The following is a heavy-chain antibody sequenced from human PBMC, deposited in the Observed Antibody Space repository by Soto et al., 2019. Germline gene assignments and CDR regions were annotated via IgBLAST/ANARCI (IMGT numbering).Heavy chain of an antibody. CDR1: GGTFGSHG. J-gene: IGHJ4*02. CDR2: LIAMLGTP. V-gene: IGHV1-69*13. Sequence: SVKVSCKASGGTFGSHGIAWVRQAPGQGLEWMGGLIAMLGTPTYARKVQGRAAITADESLTSSYLELRSLRSEDTAVYFCARGAMANFDYWGQGTVVTVSS. CDR3: ARGAMANFDY. D-gene: IGHD5-18*01.